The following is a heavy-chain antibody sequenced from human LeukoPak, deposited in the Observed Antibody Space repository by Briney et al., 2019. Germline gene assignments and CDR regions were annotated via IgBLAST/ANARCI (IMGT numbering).Heavy chain of an antibody. J-gene: IGHJ4*02. V-gene: IGHV3-21*01. CDR1: GFTFSSYW. CDR2: ISSSSSYI. D-gene: IGHD6-13*01. Sequence: GGSLRLSCAASGFTFSSYWMHWVRQAPGKGLEWVSSISSSSSYIYYADSVKGRFTISRDNAKNSLYLQMNSLRPEDTAVYYCAKVVSSSWGYFDYWGQGTLVTVSS. CDR3: AKVVSSSWGYFDY.